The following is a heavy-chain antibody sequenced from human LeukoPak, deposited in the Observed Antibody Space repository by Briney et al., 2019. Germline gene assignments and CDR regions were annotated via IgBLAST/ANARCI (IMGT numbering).Heavy chain of an antibody. CDR2: IWYDGSNK. V-gene: IGHV3-33*06. J-gene: IGHJ4*02. CDR3: AKDRLRGYSYGLSDY. D-gene: IGHD5-18*01. Sequence: GGSLRFSCAASGFTFSSYGMHWVRQAPGKGLEWVAVIWYDGSNKYYADSVKGRFTISRDNSKNTLYLQMNSLRAEDTAVYYCAKDRLRGYSYGLSDYWGQGTLVTVSS. CDR1: GFTFSSYG.